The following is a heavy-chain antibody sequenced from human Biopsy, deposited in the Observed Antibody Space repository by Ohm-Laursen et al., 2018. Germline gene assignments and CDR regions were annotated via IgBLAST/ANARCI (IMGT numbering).Heavy chain of an antibody. CDR2: INAKTGDT. D-gene: IGHD3-22*01. CDR3: TRGGYYYDSLAYYYWFDP. V-gene: IGHV1-2*02. J-gene: IGHJ5*02. CDR1: GYTFTGYH. Sequence: SSVKVSCKASGYTFTGYHVHWVRQAPGQGLEWVGWINAKTGDTNYAQKFQGRVTMTRDTSISTAYVDLSSLRSDDTAVYYCTRGGYYYDSLAYYYWFDPWGQGTLVTVSS.